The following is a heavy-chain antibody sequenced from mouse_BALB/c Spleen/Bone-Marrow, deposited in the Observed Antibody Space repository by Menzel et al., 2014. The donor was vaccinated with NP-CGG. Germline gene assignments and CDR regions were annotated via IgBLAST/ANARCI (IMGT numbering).Heavy chain of an antibody. CDR1: GYTFTDYD. CDR2: IHPRSGGT. Sequence: QVQLKQSGAELVRPGASVKLSCKALGYTFTDYDIHWAKQTPVHGLEWIGAIHPRSGGTAYNQKFKGKATLTADKSSSVAYMELSIMTSEDAAVYYCKRDGEGYCRYTLDNWGQGTSVTVSS. J-gene: IGHJ4*01. V-gene: IGHV1-15*01. CDR3: KRDGEGYCRYTLDN. D-gene: IGHD2-3*01.